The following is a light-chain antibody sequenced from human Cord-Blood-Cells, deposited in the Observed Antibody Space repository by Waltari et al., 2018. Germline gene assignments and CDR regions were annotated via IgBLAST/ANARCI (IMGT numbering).Light chain of an antibody. CDR2: EVS. V-gene: IGLV2-8*01. J-gene: IGLJ2*01. CDR1: SSDVGGYNS. Sequence: QSALTQPPSASGSPGQSVPISCTAPSSDVGGYNSVSWYQQPPGKTPKLMIYEVSKRPSGVPDRFSGSKSGNTASLTVSGLQAEDEADYYCSSYAGSNVVFGGGTKLTVL. CDR3: SSYAGSNVV.